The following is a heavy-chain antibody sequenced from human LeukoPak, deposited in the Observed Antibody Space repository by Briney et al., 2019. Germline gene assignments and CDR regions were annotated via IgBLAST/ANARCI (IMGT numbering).Heavy chain of an antibody. J-gene: IGHJ4*02. CDR2: ISSSSSYI. D-gene: IGHD6-13*01. V-gene: IGHV3-21*01. CDR1: GFTFSSYS. CDR3: ATRVVAAAGIPHN. Sequence: GSLRLSCAASGFTFSSYSMNWVRQAPGKGLEWVSSISSSSSYIYYADSVKGRFTISRDNAKNSLYLQMNSLRAEDTAVYYCATRVVAAAGIPHNWGQGTLVTVSS.